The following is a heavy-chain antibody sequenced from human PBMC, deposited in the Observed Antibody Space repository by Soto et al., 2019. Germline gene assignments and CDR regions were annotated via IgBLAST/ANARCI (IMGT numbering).Heavy chain of an antibody. J-gene: IGHJ4*02. Sequence: QVLLVQSGAEVKKPGSSVKVSCTSSGGPFSSYGISWVRQVPGQGLEWLGGIIPLFGTPSYARNFQDRLTITADESPTTAYMELSSLTSEDTAIYFCARDGTIQMANFDFWGQGTLLTVSS. D-gene: IGHD1-1*01. CDR2: IIPLFGTP. CDR3: ARDGTIQMANFDF. CDR1: GGPFSSYG. V-gene: IGHV1-69*01.